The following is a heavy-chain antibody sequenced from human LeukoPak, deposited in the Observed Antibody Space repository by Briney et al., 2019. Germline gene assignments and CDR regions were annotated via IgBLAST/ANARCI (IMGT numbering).Heavy chain of an antibody. CDR3: ARRHITMARGVIIDGPYY. CDR2: IYYSGST. J-gene: IGHJ4*02. V-gene: IGHV4-39*01. CDR1: GGSISSSSYY. D-gene: IGHD3-10*01. Sequence: SETLSLTCTVSGGSISSSSYYWGWIRQPPGKGLEWIGSIYYSGSTYYNPSLKSRVTISVDTSKNQFSLKLSSVTAADTAVYYCARRHITMARGVIIDGPYYWGQGTLVTVSS.